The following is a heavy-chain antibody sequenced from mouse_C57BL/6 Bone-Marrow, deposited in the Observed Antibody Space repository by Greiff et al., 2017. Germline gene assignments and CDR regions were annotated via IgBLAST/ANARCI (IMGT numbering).Heavy chain of an antibody. CDR3: ASRDDGYYGDAMDY. J-gene: IGHJ4*01. D-gene: IGHD2-3*01. CDR1: GYSITSGYY. Sequence: DVQLVESGPGLVKPSQSLSLTCSVTGYSITSGYYWNWIRQFPGNKLEWMGYISYDGSNNYNPSLTNRISITRDTSKNQFFLKLNSVTTEDTATYYCASRDDGYYGDAMDYWGQGTSVTVSS. V-gene: IGHV3-6*01. CDR2: ISYDGSN.